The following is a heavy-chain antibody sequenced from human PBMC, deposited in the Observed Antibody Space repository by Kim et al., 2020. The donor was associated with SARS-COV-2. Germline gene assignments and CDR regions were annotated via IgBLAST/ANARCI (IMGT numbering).Heavy chain of an antibody. D-gene: IGHD6-6*01. Sequence: GGSLRLSCAASGFTFSSYAMHWVRQAPGKGLEWVAVISYDGSNKYYADSVKGRFTISRDNSKNTLYLQMNSLRAEDTAVYYCARDPHSSSSQGYYYYYGMDVWGQGTTVTVSS. CDR2: ISYDGSNK. CDR1: GFTFSSYA. CDR3: ARDPHSSSSQGYYYYYGMDV. J-gene: IGHJ6*02. V-gene: IGHV3-30-3*01.